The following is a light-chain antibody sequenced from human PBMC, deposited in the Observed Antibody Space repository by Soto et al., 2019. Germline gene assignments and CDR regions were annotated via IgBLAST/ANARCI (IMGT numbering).Light chain of an antibody. J-gene: IGLJ1*01. CDR1: SSDVGAYKY. V-gene: IGLV2-14*01. CDR2: EVS. CDR3: SSYTSSITRYV. Sequence: QSALTQPASVSGSPGQSITISCTGTSSDVGAYKYVSWYQQHPGKVPKLMIYEVSNRPSGVSNRFSGSKSGNTASLTISGLQAEDEADYYCSSYTSSITRYVFGAGTKLTIL.